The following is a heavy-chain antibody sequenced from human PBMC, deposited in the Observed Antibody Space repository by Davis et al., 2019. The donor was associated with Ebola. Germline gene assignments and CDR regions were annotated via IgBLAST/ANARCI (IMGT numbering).Heavy chain of an antibody. CDR2: INSDGSST. CDR3: AKGDDSGWYGVDY. Sequence: GESLKISCAASGFTFSPYWMHWVRQAPGKGLVWVSHINSDGSSTNYADSVKGRFTISRDNAKNTLYLQINSLRVEDTAVYYCAKGDDSGWYGVDYWGQGTLVTVSS. CDR1: GFTFSPYW. J-gene: IGHJ4*02. V-gene: IGHV3-74*01. D-gene: IGHD6-19*01.